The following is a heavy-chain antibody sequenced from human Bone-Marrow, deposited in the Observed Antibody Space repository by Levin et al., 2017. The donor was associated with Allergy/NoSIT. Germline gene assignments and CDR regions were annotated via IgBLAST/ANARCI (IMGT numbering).Heavy chain of an antibody. V-gene: IGHV3-7*03. D-gene: IGHD3-3*01. Sequence: GGSLRLSCAASGFTFSSYWMSWVRQAPGKGLEWVANIKQDGSEKYYVDSVKGRFTISRDNAKNSLYLQMNSLRAEHTAVYYCARRQKRRITIFGVVEATYNWFDPWGQGTLVTVSS. CDR1: GFTFSSYW. CDR3: ARRQKRRITIFGVVEATYNWFDP. CDR2: IKQDGSEK. J-gene: IGHJ5*02.